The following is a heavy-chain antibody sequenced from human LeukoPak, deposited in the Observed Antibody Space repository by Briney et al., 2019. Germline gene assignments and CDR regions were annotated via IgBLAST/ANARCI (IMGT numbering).Heavy chain of an antibody. CDR2: INHSGST. Sequence: SETLSLTCAVYGGSFSGYYWSWIRQPPGRGLEWIGEINHSGSTNYNPSLKSRVTISVDTSKNQFSLKLSSVTAADTAVYYCARDYPHSSGRKAFDIWGQGTMVTVSS. CDR1: GGSFSGYY. D-gene: IGHD6-19*01. CDR3: ARDYPHSSGRKAFDI. V-gene: IGHV4-34*01. J-gene: IGHJ3*02.